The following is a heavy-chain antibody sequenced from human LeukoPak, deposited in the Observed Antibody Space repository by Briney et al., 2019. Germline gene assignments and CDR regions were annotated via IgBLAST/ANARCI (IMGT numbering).Heavy chain of an antibody. CDR1: GFTFGSYE. CDR3: ARDLWARGRYSTRVY. D-gene: IGHD6-13*01. Sequence: PGGSLRLSCAASGFTFGSYEMNWVRQAPGKGLEWVSYISSSGSTIYYADSVKGRFTISRDNAKNSLYLQMNSLRAEDTAVYYCARDLWARGRYSTRVYWGQGTLVTVSS. J-gene: IGHJ4*02. V-gene: IGHV3-48*03. CDR2: ISSSGSTI.